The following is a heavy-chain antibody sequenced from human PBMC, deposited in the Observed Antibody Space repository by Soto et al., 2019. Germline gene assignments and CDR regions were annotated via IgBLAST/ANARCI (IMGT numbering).Heavy chain of an antibody. D-gene: IGHD1-26*01. CDR3: AKDIGTFDIVGADY. J-gene: IGHJ4*02. CDR2: ISGDGGST. CDR1: GFTFDDYA. V-gene: IGHV3-43*02. Sequence: GGSLRLSCAASGFTFDDYAMHWVRQAPGKGLEWVSLISGDGGSTYYADSVKGRFTISRDNSKNSLYLQMNILRTEDTALYYCAKDIGTFDIVGADYWGQGTLVTVSS.